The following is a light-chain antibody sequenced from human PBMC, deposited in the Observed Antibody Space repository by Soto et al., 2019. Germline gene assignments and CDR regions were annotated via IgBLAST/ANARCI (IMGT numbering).Light chain of an antibody. V-gene: IGKV1-8*01. CDR2: AAS. CDR3: QQYYSYPWT. CDR1: QGISSY. J-gene: IGKJ1*01. Sequence: IRMTQSPSSFSASTGDRVTITCRASQGISSYLAWYQQKPGKAPKLLIYAASTLQSGVPSSFSGSGSGTEFTLTISCLQSGDFATYYCQQYYSYPWTFGQGTKVEIK.